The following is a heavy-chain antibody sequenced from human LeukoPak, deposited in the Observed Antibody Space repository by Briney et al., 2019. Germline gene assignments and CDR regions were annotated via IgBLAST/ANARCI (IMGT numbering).Heavy chain of an antibody. CDR2: IRSKAYGGTT. CDR1: GFTFGDYA. J-gene: IGHJ4*02. CDR3: TRRVYCSGGSRYDY. Sequence: PGGSLRLSCTASGFTFGDYAMSWVRQAPGKGLEWVGFIRSKAYGGTTEYAASVKGRFTISRDDSKSIAYLQMNSLKTEDTAVYYCTRRVYCSGGSRYDYWGQGTLVTVSS. V-gene: IGHV3-49*04. D-gene: IGHD2-15*01.